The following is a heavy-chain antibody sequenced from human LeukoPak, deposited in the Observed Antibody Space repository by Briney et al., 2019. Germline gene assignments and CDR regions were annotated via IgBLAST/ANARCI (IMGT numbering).Heavy chain of an antibody. J-gene: IGHJ6*03. D-gene: IGHD4-17*01. CDR1: GFTFSSYG. CDR2: ISGSGGST. Sequence: QTGGSLRLSCAASGFTFSSYGMTWVRQAPGKGLGWVSGISGSGGSTYYADSVKGRFTISRDNSKNTLYLQMDSLRAEDTAVYYCAKYGDYDEFGDYYMDVWGKGTRVTVSS. V-gene: IGHV3-23*01. CDR3: AKYGDYDEFGDYYMDV.